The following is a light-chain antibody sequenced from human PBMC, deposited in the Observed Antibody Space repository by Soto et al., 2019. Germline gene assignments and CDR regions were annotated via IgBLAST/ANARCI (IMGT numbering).Light chain of an antibody. CDR3: QQYFEWPPMT. Sequence: EVMLIQSPATLSMSPGERATLSCRASETVATNLAWYQQKPGQAPRLLISGASTRAAGISDRFRGGGSGTEFTLTITSLRSEDSGTYDGQQYFEWPPMTFGQGTKVEI. J-gene: IGKJ1*01. CDR2: GAS. V-gene: IGKV3D-15*01. CDR1: ETVATN.